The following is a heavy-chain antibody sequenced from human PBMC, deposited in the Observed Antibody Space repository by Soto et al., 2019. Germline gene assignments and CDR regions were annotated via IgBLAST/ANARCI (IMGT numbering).Heavy chain of an antibody. CDR2: FIPVFGTT. D-gene: IGHD6-6*01. J-gene: IGHJ4*02. V-gene: IGHV1-69*01. CDR1: VGTFSNYA. CDR3: ARSIGSSSFYFDF. Sequence: QVQLVQSGAEVKKPGSSVKVSCKASVGTFSNYAISGVRQAPGQGLEWMGGFIPVFGTTHYAQKFEGRVTTTADDSTNTDMELRGLRSEDTAPYYCARSIGSSSFYFDFWGQGTLITVSS.